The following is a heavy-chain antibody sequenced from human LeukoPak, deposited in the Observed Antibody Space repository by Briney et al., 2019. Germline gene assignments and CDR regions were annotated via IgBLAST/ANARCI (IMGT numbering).Heavy chain of an antibody. V-gene: IGHV5-51*01. CDR1: GYSFTSYW. CDR2: IYPGDSDT. Sequence: GESLKISCKGSGYSFTSYWIGWVRQMPGKGLEWMGIIYPGDSDTRYSPSFQGQVTISADKSISTAYLQWSSLKASATAMYYCAIWFGEPNDAFDIWGQGTMVTVSS. J-gene: IGHJ3*02. D-gene: IGHD3-10*01. CDR3: AIWFGEPNDAFDI.